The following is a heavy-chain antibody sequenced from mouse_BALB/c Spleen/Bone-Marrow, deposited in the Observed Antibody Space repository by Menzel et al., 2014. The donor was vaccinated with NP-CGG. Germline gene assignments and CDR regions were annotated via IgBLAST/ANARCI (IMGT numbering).Heavy chain of an antibody. V-gene: IGHV2-9*02. Sequence: QVQLQQSGPGLVAPSQSLSITCTVSGFSLTSYSVHWVRQPPGKGLEWLGVIWAGGSTNYNSALMSRLSISKDNSKSQVFLKMSSLQTDDTAMFYCARDDDSYAMDYWGQRTSVTVSS. J-gene: IGHJ4*01. CDR3: ARDDDSYAMDY. CDR1: GFSLTSYS. CDR2: IWAGGST. D-gene: IGHD2-3*01.